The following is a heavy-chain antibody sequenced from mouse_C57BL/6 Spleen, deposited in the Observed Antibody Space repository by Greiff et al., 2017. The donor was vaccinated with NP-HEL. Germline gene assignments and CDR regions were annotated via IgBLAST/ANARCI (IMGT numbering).Heavy chain of an antibody. D-gene: IGHD1-2*01. Sequence: VQLQQSGAELVMPGASVKLSCKASGYTFTSYWMHWVKQRPGQGLEWIGEIDPSDSYTNYNQKFKGKSTLTVDKSSSTAYMQLSSLTSEDSAVYYWAIRYYGPNYFDYWGQGTTLTVSS. CDR3: AIRYYGPNYFDY. CDR1: GYTFTSYW. V-gene: IGHV1-69*01. J-gene: IGHJ2*01. CDR2: IDPSDSYT.